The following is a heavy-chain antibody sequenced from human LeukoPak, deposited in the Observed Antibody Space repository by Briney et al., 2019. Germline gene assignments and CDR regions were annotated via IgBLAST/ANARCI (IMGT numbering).Heavy chain of an antibody. CDR1: GDSISSYY. D-gene: IGHD3-16*01. V-gene: IGHV4-4*08. Sequence: SETLSLTCTVSGDSISSYYWSWIRQPPGKGLEWIGYIYHSGSTNYNPSLKSRVTISVDTSKNQFSLKLSSVTAADTAVYYCARNFYDYVWGSYPHYWGQGTLVTVSS. CDR3: ARNFYDYVWGSYPHY. CDR2: IYHSGST. J-gene: IGHJ4*02.